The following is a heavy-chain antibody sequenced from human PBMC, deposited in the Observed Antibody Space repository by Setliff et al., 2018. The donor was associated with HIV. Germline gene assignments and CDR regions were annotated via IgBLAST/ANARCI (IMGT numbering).Heavy chain of an antibody. CDR2: IYYSGST. CDR3: ARGVLITKRVTQTGGYYYHTDV. CDR1: GGSVSSGSYY. D-gene: IGHD2-21*02. Sequence: SETLSLTCTVSGGSVSSGSYYWSWIRQPPGKGLEWIGYIYYSGSTNYNPSLKSRVTMSVDTSKNQFSLKLSSVTAADTAVYYCARGVLITKRVTQTGGYYYHTDVWGKGTTVTVSS. J-gene: IGHJ6*03. V-gene: IGHV4-61*01.